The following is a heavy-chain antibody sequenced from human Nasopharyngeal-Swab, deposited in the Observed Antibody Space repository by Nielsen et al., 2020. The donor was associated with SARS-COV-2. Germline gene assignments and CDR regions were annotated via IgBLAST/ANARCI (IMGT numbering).Heavy chain of an antibody. CDR1: GYSFTSYW. CDR2: IYPGDSDT. D-gene: IGHD6-13*01. V-gene: IGHV5-51*01. CDR3: ARREGSSSWYGMASFDY. Sequence: GESLKISCKGSGYSFTSYWIGWARQMPGKGLEWMGIIYPGDSDTRYSPSFQGQVTISADKSISTAYLQWSSLKASDTAMYYCARREGSSSWYGMASFDYWGQGTLVTVSS. J-gene: IGHJ4*02.